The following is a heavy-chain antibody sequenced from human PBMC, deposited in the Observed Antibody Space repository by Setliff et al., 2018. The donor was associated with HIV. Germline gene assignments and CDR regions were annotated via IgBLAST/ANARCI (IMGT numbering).Heavy chain of an antibody. Sequence: GSLRLSCAASGFTFSGSAMHWVRQASGKGLEWVGRIKSKTNNYATAYAASVKGRFTISRDDSKKTAYLQKNSLKTEDTAVYFCTRLGPSDYCGGGNCYYDYWGQGTLVTVSS. D-gene: IGHD2-15*01. CDR3: TRLGPSDYCGGGNCYYDY. V-gene: IGHV3-73*01. J-gene: IGHJ4*02. CDR2: IKSKTNNYAT. CDR1: GFTFSGSA.